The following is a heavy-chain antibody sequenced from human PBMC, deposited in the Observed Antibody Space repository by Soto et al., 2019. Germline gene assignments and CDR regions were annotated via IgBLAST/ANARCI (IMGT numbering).Heavy chain of an antibody. CDR1: GGSISSGGYY. Sequence: SETLSLTCTVSGGSISSGGYYWSWIRQHPGKGLEWIGYIYYSGSTYYNPSLKSRVTISVDTSKNQFSLKLSSVTAADTAVYYCARDCSSTSCPDGPGMDVWGQGTTVTVSS. CDR3: ARDCSSTSCPDGPGMDV. J-gene: IGHJ6*02. D-gene: IGHD2-2*01. V-gene: IGHV4-31*03. CDR2: IYYSGST.